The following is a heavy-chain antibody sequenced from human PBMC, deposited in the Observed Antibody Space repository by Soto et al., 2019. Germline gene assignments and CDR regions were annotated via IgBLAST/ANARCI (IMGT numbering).Heavy chain of an antibody. CDR3: AKEFDYNVVVVIDYFDY. D-gene: IGHD2-21*01. J-gene: IGHJ4*02. CDR2: LSADGGNT. Sequence: GGSLRLSCAASGFTFSSYAMSWVRQAPGKGLEWVSLLSADGGNTYYADSVKGRFTISRDNSKDTLYLQMNSLRAEDTAVYYCAKEFDYNVVVVIDYFDYWGQGTLVTVSS. CDR1: GFTFSSYA. V-gene: IGHV3-23*01.